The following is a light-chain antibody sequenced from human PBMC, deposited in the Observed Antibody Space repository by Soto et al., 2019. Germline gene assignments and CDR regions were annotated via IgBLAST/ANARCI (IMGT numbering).Light chain of an antibody. V-gene: IGLV2-14*01. CDR3: SSYTTSSTPVL. Sequence: QSALTQPASVSGSPGQSITISCTGTTSDFASYNYVSWYQHHPGKAPKLMIYEVSNRPSGISYRFSGSKSGNTASLTISGLQAEDEADYYCSSYTTSSTPVLFGGGTKLTVL. J-gene: IGLJ2*01. CDR2: EVS. CDR1: TSDFASYNY.